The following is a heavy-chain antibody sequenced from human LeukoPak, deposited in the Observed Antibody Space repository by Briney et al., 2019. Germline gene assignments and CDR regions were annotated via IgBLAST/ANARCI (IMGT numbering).Heavy chain of an antibody. D-gene: IGHD2-15*01. CDR2: IYTSGST. J-gene: IGHJ4*02. CDR1: GGSISSYY. V-gene: IGHV4-4*07. CDR3: ARDPPGYCSGGSCYYFDY. Sequence: SETLSLTCTVSGGSISSYYWSWIRQPAGKGLEWIGRIYTSGSTNYNPSLKSRVTMSVDTSKNQFSLKLSSATAADTAVYYCARDPPGYCSGGSCYYFDYWGQGTLVTVSS.